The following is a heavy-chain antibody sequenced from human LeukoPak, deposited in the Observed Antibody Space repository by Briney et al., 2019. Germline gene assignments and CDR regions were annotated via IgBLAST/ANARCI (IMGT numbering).Heavy chain of an antibody. D-gene: IGHD3-22*01. J-gene: IGHJ4*02. CDR3: ATSPNPLYYYDSSGWTDY. V-gene: IGHV3-23*01. CDR1: GFTFSTYD. CDR2: ISGSGGST. Sequence: GGSLRLSCAASGFTFSTYDMNWVRQAPGKGLEWVSAISGSGGSTYYADSVKGRFTISRDNSKNTLYLQMNSLRAEDTAVYYCATSPNPLYYYDSSGWTDYWGQGTLVTVSS.